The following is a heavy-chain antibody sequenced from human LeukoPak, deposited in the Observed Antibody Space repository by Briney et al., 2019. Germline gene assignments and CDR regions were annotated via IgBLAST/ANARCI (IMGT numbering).Heavy chain of an antibody. D-gene: IGHD1-14*01. J-gene: IGHJ4*02. CDR1: GFTFSSYG. CDR2: IRYDGSNK. V-gene: IGHV3-30*02. CDR3: AKDPNLRMTFDY. Sequence: PGGSLRLSCAASGFTFSSYGMHWVRQAPGKGLEWVAFIRYDGSNKYYADSVKGRFTISRDNSKNTLYLQMNSLRAEDTAVYYCAKDPNLRMTFDYWGQGTLVTVSS.